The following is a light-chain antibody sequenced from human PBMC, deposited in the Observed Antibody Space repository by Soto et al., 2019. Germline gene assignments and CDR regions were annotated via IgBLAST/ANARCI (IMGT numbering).Light chain of an antibody. CDR3: QQYNGFSYT. CDR2: AAS. V-gene: IGKV1-39*01. CDR1: QSINSY. Sequence: DIQMTQSPSSLSASVGDRVTITCRASQSINSYLNWYQQKPGKAPKLLIYAASNLQSGVPSRFSGSGSGTEFTLTISRLQPDDFAAYYCQQYNGFSYTFGPGTKLEIK. J-gene: IGKJ2*01.